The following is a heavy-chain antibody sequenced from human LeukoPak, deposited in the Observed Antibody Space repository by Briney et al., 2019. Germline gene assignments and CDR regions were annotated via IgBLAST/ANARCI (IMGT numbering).Heavy chain of an antibody. CDR2: IYSGGST. J-gene: IGHJ4*02. V-gene: IGHV3-66*01. CDR3: ANLLTYYYGSGSYK. D-gene: IGHD3-10*01. Sequence: QAGVSLRLSCAASGFTVSSNYMSWVRQAPGKGLEWVSVIYSGGSTYYADSVKGRFTISRDNSKNTLYLQMNSLRAEDTAVYYCANLLTYYYGSGSYKWGQGTLVTVSS. CDR1: GFTVSSNY.